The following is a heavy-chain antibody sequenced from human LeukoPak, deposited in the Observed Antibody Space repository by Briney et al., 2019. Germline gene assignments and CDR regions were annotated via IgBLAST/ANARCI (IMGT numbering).Heavy chain of an antibody. D-gene: IGHD3-10*01. CDR2: ISGSGGST. J-gene: IGHJ4*02. CDR3: AKAGVRGVIMGNFDY. V-gene: IGHV3-23*01. Sequence: QSGGSLRLSCAASGFTFSSYAMSWVRQAPGKGLEWVSAISGSGGSTYYADSVKGRFTISRDNSKDTLYLQMNSLRAEDTALYYCAKAGVRGVIMGNFDYWGQGTLVTVSS. CDR1: GFTFSSYA.